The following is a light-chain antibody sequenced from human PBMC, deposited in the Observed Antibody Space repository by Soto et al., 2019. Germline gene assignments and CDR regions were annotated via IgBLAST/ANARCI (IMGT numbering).Light chain of an antibody. Sequence: QSALTQPASVSGSPGQTITISCTGTSSDIGGYNAVSWYQHHPGKAPNLIIYEVTHRPSGVSDRFSASESGNTASLTISGLQAEDEADYYCSSYTRSFRRVFGTGTKVTVL. CDR1: SSDIGGYNA. CDR2: EVT. V-gene: IGLV2-14*01. CDR3: SSYTRSFRRV. J-gene: IGLJ1*01.